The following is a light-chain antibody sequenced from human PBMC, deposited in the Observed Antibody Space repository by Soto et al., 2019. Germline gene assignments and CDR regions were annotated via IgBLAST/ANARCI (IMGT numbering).Light chain of an antibody. CDR1: SGRIASNY. CDR2: EDN. CDR3: QSYDSSTVV. V-gene: IGLV6-57*04. J-gene: IGLJ2*01. Sequence: NFMLTQPHSVSESPGKTVSISCTRSSGRIASNYVQWYQQRPGSAPTTVIYEDNQRPSRVPDRFSGSTDGSSNSASLTISGLQTEDEADYYCQSYDSSTVVFGGGTKVTVL.